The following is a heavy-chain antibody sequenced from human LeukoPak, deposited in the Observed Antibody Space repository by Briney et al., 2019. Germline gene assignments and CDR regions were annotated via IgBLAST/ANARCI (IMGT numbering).Heavy chain of an antibody. Sequence: SETLSLTCTVSGGSISSYYWSWIRQPPGKGLEWIGYIYYSGTTNYNPSLKSRVTISVDTSKNQFSLKLNSVTAADTAVYYCARGVYIAAAQYGYWGQGTLVTVSS. D-gene: IGHD6-13*01. CDR2: IYYSGTT. CDR1: GGSISSYY. CDR3: ARGVYIAAAQYGY. J-gene: IGHJ4*02. V-gene: IGHV4-59*01.